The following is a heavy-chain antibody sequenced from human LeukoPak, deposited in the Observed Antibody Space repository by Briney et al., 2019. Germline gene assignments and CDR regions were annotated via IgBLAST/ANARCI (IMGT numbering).Heavy chain of an antibody. CDR2: IRYDGSNK. J-gene: IGHJ4*02. V-gene: IGHV3-30*02. CDR3: AKVGDSGYDSWDY. Sequence: GGSLRLSCAASGLTFSSYGMHWVRQAPGKGLEWVAFIRYDGSNKYYADSVKGRFTISRDNSKNTLYLQMNSLRAEDTAVYYCAKVGDSGYDSWDYWGQGTLVTVSS. D-gene: IGHD5-12*01. CDR1: GLTFSSYG.